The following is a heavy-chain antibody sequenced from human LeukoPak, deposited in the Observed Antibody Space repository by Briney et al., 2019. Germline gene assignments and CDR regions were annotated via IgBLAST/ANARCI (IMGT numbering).Heavy chain of an antibody. Sequence: SETLSLTCTVSSGSIYNYYWSWIRQPPGKGLEWIGYIYYSGSTNYNPSLKSRVTISVDTSKNQFSLKLSSVTAADTAVYYCARTLSSSGSPWFDPWGQGTLVTVSS. J-gene: IGHJ5*02. CDR2: IYYSGST. V-gene: IGHV4-59*01. CDR3: ARTLSSSGSPWFDP. D-gene: IGHD6-6*01. CDR1: SGSIYNYY.